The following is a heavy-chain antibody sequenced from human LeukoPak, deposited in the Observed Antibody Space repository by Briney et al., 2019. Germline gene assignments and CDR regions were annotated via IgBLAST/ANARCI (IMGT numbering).Heavy chain of an antibody. CDR3: ARPDDNADYILSY. CDR2: IYPGDSDT. V-gene: IGHV5-51*01. CDR1: GYTFSNYW. D-gene: IGHD4-17*01. J-gene: IGHJ1*01. Sequence: GESLKVSCKGSGYTFSNYWIGWVRQMPGRGLEYLGIIYPGDSDTKYSPAFEGHITISVDKSITTAYLQWSSLKASDTAMYYCARPDDNADYILSYWGQGTLVTVSS.